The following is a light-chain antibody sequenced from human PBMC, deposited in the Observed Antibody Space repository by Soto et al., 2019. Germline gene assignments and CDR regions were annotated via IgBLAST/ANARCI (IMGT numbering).Light chain of an antibody. V-gene: IGKV1D-12*01. CDR1: QGIRSW. CDR3: QQSDTFPAT. J-gene: IGKJ4*01. Sequence: DIPMTQSPSSVSASVGDRVTITCRASQGIRSWLAWYQQRPGKAPKLLISAASSLQSAVPSRFSGSGSGTDFTLTISSLQPDDFATYYCQQSDTFPATFGGGTMVEIK. CDR2: AAS.